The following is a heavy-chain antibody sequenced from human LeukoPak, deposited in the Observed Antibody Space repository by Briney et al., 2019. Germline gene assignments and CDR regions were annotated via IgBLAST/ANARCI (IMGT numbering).Heavy chain of an antibody. D-gene: IGHD5-12*01. Sequence: SETLSLTCTVSGGSISNGGYYWSWIRQHPGKGLEWIGYIYYSGSTYYNPSLKSRVTISVDTSKNQFSLKLSSVTAADTAVYYCARDFENSGYADWGQGTLVTVSS. CDR3: ARDFENSGYAD. CDR1: GGSISNGGYY. CDR2: IYYSGST. J-gene: IGHJ4*02. V-gene: IGHV4-31*03.